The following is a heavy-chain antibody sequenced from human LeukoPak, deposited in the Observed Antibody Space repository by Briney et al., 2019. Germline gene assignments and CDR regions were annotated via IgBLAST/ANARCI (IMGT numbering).Heavy chain of an antibody. CDR2: IYYSGST. Sequence: KTSETLSLTCTVSGGSISSYYWSWIRQPPGKGLEWIGYIYYSGSTNYNPSLKSRVTISVDTSKNQFSLKLSSVTAADTAVYYCARLVVTAIHYYYGMDVWGQGTTVTVSS. V-gene: IGHV4-59*08. D-gene: IGHD2-21*02. CDR1: GGSISSYY. CDR3: ARLVVTAIHYYYGMDV. J-gene: IGHJ6*02.